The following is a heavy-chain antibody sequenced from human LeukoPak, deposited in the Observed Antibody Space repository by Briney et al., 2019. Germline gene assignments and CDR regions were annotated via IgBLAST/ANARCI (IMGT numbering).Heavy chain of an antibody. V-gene: IGHV3-30*03. J-gene: IGHJ4*02. Sequence: GGSLRLSCAASGFTFSSYGMHWVRQAPGKGLEWVAVISYDGSNKYYADSVKGRFTISRDNSKNTLYLQMNSLRAEDTAVYYCARLRRGGDLDYWGQGTLVTVSS. CDR2: ISYDGSNK. D-gene: IGHD2-21*02. CDR1: GFTFSSYG. CDR3: ARLRRGGDLDY.